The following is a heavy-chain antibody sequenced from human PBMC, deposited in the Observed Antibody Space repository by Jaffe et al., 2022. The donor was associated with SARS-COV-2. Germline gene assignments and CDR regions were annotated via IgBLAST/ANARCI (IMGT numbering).Heavy chain of an antibody. CDR3: ARDKMGEYCTNGVCQRLYQYFVMDV. J-gene: IGHJ6*02. CDR2: IKQDGSEK. D-gene: IGHD2-8*01. Sequence: EVQLVESGGGLVQPGGSLRLSCAASKFTFSNYWMTWVRQAPGKGLEWVANIKQDGSEKYYVDSVKGRFTISRDNAKNSLYLQMNSLRAEDTAVYYCARDKMGEYCTNGVCQRLYQYFVMDVWGQGTTVTVSS. CDR1: KFTFSNYW. V-gene: IGHV3-7*01.